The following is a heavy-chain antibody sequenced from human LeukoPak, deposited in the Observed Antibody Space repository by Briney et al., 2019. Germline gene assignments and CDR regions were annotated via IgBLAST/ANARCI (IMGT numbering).Heavy chain of an antibody. V-gene: IGHV4-38-2*01. CDR1: GYSISSGYY. J-gene: IGHJ4*02. D-gene: IGHD5-12*01. CDR3: ARKAVDIVATGDFDY. CDR2: IYHSGST. Sequence: SETLSLTCAASGYSISSGYYWGWIRQPPGKGLEWIGSIYHSGSTYYNPSLKSRVTISVDTSKNQFSLRLSSVTAADTAVYYCARKAVDIVATGDFDYWGQGTLVTVSS.